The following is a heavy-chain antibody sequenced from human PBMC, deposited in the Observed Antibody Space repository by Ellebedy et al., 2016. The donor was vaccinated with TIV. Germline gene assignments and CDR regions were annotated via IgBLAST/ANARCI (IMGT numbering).Heavy chain of an antibody. CDR2: ISQDVSYV. CDR3: ATDLRVPVPISWS. V-gene: IGHV3-21*01. J-gene: IGHJ5*02. D-gene: IGHD2-2*02. CDR1: GFSFSEYS. Sequence: GESLKISXAGSGFSFSEYSMNWVRQAPGKGLEWVSSISQDVSYVFYADSVKGRFTISRDNAKKSLHLQMNSLRAEDTGVYYCATDLRVPVPISWSWGQGTLVIVSS.